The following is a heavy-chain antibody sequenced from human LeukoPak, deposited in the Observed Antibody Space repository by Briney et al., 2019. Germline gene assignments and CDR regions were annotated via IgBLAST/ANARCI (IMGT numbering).Heavy chain of an antibody. CDR1: GGXFSSYA. D-gene: IGHD6-19*01. J-gene: IGHJ5*02. Sequence: ASVKVSCKASGGXFSSYAMSWVRQAPGQGLEWMGGIIPIFGTANYAQKFQGRVTITADESTSTAYMELSSLRSEDTAVYYCARTGRSSGWYWFDPWGQGTLVTVSS. V-gene: IGHV1-69*13. CDR3: ARTGRSSGWYWFDP. CDR2: IIPIFGTA.